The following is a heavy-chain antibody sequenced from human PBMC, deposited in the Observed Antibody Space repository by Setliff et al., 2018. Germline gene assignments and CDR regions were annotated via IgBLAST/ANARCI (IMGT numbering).Heavy chain of an antibody. V-gene: IGHV4-34*01. CDR3: ARVRRVVIAYYYYMDV. CDR2: INHIGST. CDR1: GGSFSGYY. D-gene: IGHD2-21*01. J-gene: IGHJ6*03. Sequence: SETLSLTCAVYGGSFSGYYWSWIRQPPGKGLEWIGEINHIGSTNYNPTLKSRVTISVDTSKNQFSLKLSSVTAADTAVYYCARVRRVVIAYYYYMDVWGKGTTVTVSS.